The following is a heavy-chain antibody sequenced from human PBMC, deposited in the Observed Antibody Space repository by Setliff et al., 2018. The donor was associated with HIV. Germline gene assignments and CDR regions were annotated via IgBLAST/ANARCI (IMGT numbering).Heavy chain of an antibody. CDR2: IYYSGST. D-gene: IGHD3-16*01. J-gene: IGHJ3*02. Sequence: SETLSLTCTVSSGSISSNSYYWGWIRQPPGKGLEWIGSIYYSGSTYYNPSLKGRVTISVDTSKNQFSLKLSSVTAADTAVYYCARDGGLDANNAFDIWGQGTMVTVSS. V-gene: IGHV4-39*07. CDR3: ARDGGLDANNAFDI. CDR1: SGSISSNSYY.